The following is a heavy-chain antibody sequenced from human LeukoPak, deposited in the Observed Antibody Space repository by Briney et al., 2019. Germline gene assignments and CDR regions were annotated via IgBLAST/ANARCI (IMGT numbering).Heavy chain of an antibody. V-gene: IGHV3-23*01. Sequence: GGTLRLSCAASGFTFSSHGMNWVRQAPGKGLEWVSGISPSGGITYYTDSVKGRFTISRDNSKNTVSLQMNSLRAEDTAVYYCARVEFDWLLFYFDYWGQGTLVTVSS. CDR1: GFTFSSHG. CDR2: ISPSGGIT. CDR3: ARVEFDWLLFYFDY. D-gene: IGHD3-9*01. J-gene: IGHJ4*02.